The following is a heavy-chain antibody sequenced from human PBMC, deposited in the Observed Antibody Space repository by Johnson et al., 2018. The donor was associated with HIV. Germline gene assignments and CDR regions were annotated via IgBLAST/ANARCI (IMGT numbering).Heavy chain of an antibody. CDR1: GFTFSSYA. V-gene: IGHV3-30*02. D-gene: IGHD6-25*01. J-gene: IGHJ3*02. CDR2: IHYDAIGK. CDR3: AKETPSSGGTFDI. Sequence: QVQLVESGGGLVQPGGSLRLSCAASGFTFSSYAMHWVRQAPGKGLQWVPFIHYDAIGKYSGGAVMGRFTFSRDNSKNTLYLQMNSLRAEYTAVYYCAKETPSSGGTFDIWGQGT.